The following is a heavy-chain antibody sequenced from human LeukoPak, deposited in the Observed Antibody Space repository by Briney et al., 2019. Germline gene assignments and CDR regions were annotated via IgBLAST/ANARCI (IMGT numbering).Heavy chain of an antibody. CDR3: ARGQEDYYQDWFDP. CDR2: IYTSGST. V-gene: IGHV4-61*02. CDR1: GGSISSGSYY. Sequence: SQTLSLTCTVSGGSISSGSYYWSWIRQPAGKGLEWIGRIYTSGSTNYNPSLKSRVTISVDTSKNQFSLKLSSVTAADTAVYYCARGQEDYYQDWFDPWGQGTLVTVS. D-gene: IGHD3-22*01. J-gene: IGHJ5*02.